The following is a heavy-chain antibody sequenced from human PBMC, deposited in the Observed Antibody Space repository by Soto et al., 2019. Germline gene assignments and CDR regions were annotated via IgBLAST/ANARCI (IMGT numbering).Heavy chain of an antibody. D-gene: IGHD3-16*01. Sequence: ASVKVSCKASGGTFSSYTISWVRQAPGQGLEWMGRIIPILGIANYAQKFQGRVTITADKSTSTAYMELSSLRSEDTAVYYCASLGGESSNPRRYYYMDVWGKGTTVTVSS. CDR2: IIPILGIA. J-gene: IGHJ6*03. V-gene: IGHV1-69*02. CDR3: ASLGGESSNPRRYYYMDV. CDR1: GGTFSSYT.